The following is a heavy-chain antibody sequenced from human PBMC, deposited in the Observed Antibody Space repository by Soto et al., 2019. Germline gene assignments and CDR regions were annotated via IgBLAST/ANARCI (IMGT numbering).Heavy chain of an antibody. D-gene: IGHD7-27*01. V-gene: IGHV3-23*01. CDR1: GFTFSNYA. Sequence: GGSLRLSCAASGFTFSNYAMSWVRQAPGKGLEWVSTISSSGDNTYYADSVKGRLTISRDNSKNTLYLQMYSLRADDTAIYYCAKVPNWGYSYYFDYWGQGTQVTVSS. CDR2: ISSSGDNT. J-gene: IGHJ4*02. CDR3: AKVPNWGYSYYFDY.